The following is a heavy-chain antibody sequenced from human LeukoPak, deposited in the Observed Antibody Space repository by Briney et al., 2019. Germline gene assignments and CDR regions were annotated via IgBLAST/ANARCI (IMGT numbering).Heavy chain of an antibody. CDR3: AKDASRYCSGGSCYSADY. J-gene: IGHJ4*02. CDR2: IQYDGSNK. Sequence: GGSLRLSCAASGFTFSSYDMHWVRQAPGKGLEWVAFIQYDGSNKYYASLVKGRTTTSRDNSKNTLYLQMNSLRAEDTGVYYCAKDASRYCSGGSCYSADYWGQGTLVTVSS. V-gene: IGHV3-30*02. CDR1: GFTFSSYD. D-gene: IGHD2-15*01.